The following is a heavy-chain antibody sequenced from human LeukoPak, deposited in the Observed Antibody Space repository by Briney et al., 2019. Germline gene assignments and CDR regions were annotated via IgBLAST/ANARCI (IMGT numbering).Heavy chain of an antibody. CDR2: MNGDGSST. D-gene: IGHD2-21*02. V-gene: IGHV3-74*01. J-gene: IGHJ3*02. Sequence: PLGSLRLSCAASGFTFRSFWTHWVRHDPEKGLVWVSFMNGDGSSTNYADSVKGRFSNSRDNAKNTLSLQKDSLRAEDTAVYHCARTATDAFDIWGQGTMVAVSS. CDR1: GFTFRSFW. CDR3: ARTATDAFDI.